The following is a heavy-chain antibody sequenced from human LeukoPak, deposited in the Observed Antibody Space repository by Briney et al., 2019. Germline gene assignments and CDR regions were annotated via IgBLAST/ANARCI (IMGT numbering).Heavy chain of an antibody. D-gene: IGHD3-10*01. V-gene: IGHV3-48*01. J-gene: IGHJ4*02. Sequence: PGGSLRLSCAASGFTFSSYSMNWVRQAPGKGLEWVSYISSSSSTIYYADSVKSRFTISRDNAKNSLYLQMNSLRAEDTAVYYCARVTMVRGVITDYWGQGTLVTVSS. CDR1: GFTFSSYS. CDR2: ISSSSSTI. CDR3: ARVTMVRGVITDY.